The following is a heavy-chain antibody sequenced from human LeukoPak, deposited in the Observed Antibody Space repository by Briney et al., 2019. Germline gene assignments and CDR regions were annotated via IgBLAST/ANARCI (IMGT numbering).Heavy chain of an antibody. CDR2: IYYSGST. J-gene: IGHJ5*02. CDR3: ARAEGDSTWFGWFDA. D-gene: IGHD3-10*01. Sequence: SETLSLTCTVSGGSISSSSYYWGWIRQPPGKGLEWIGSIYYSGSTYYNPSLKSRVTITVDTSKNQFSLKLSSVTAADTAVYYCARAEGDSTWFGWFDAWGQGTLVTVS. CDR1: GGSISSSSYY. V-gene: IGHV4-39*07.